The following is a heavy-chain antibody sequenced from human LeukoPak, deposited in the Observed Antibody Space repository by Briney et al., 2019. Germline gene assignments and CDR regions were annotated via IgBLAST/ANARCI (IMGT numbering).Heavy chain of an antibody. D-gene: IGHD6-13*01. CDR1: GFTFSSYW. Sequence: EGSLRLSCAASGFTFSSYWMSWVRQAPGKGLEWVANIKQDGSEKYYVDSVKGRFTISRDNAKNSLYLQMNSLRAEDTAVYYCARENPGRGSSSWYYDYWGQGTLVTVSS. V-gene: IGHV3-7*01. CDR2: IKQDGSEK. J-gene: IGHJ4*02. CDR3: ARENPGRGSSSWYYDY.